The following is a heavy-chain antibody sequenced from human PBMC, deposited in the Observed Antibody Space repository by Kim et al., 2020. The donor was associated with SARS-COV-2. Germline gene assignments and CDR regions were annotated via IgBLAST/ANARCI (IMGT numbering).Heavy chain of an antibody. CDR1: GFTFNDYW. D-gene: IGHD3-3*01. CDR3: ARGFFRNGFDV. Sequence: GGSLRLSCAASGFTFNDYWINWVRQAPGKGLVWVSRINSDGSSTNYADSVKGRFTMSRDNAENTVYLQMNSLRAEDTAVYYCARGFFRNGFDVWGQGTTVTVSS. V-gene: IGHV3-74*01. J-gene: IGHJ6*02. CDR2: INSDGSST.